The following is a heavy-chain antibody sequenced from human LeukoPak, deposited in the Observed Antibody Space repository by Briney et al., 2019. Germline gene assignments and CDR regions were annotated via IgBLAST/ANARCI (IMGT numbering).Heavy chain of an antibody. D-gene: IGHD1-1*01. CDR1: GYTLTELS. Sequence: ASVTVSCKVSGYTLTELSMHWVRQAPGKGLEWMGGFDPEDGETIYAQKFRGRVTMTEDTSTDTAYMELSSLRSEDTAVYYCATGPRGVERVAFDIWGQGTMVTVSS. CDR2: FDPEDGET. CDR3: ATGPRGVERVAFDI. J-gene: IGHJ3*02. V-gene: IGHV1-24*01.